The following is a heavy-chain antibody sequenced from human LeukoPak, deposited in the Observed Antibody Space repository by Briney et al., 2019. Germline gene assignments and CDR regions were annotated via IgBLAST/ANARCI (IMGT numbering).Heavy chain of an antibody. V-gene: IGHV4-4*07. CDR3: ARGDYFDP. Sequence: SETLSLTCTGSGGSFSTYYWNWIRQPAGKGLEWIGHIQIGGSTSYNPSLKSRVTMSLDTSKNQFSLKLSSVTAADTAVYYCARGDYFDPWGQGTLVTVSS. CDR2: IQIGGST. J-gene: IGHJ5*02. D-gene: IGHD4-11*01. CDR1: GGSFSTYY.